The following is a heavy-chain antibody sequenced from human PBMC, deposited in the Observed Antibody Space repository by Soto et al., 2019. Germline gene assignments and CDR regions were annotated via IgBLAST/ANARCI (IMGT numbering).Heavy chain of an antibody. CDR1: GGTFSSYA. Sequence: QVQLVQSGAEVKKPGSSVKVSCKASGGTFSSYAISWVRQAPGQGLEWMGGIIPIFGTANYAQKFQGRVTITADESTSTAYMELSSLRSEDTAVYYCARDLGELQSRNTRYFDYWGQGTLVTVSS. CDR2: IIPIFGTA. V-gene: IGHV1-69*12. J-gene: IGHJ4*02. CDR3: ARDLGELQSRNTRYFDY. D-gene: IGHD3-10*01.